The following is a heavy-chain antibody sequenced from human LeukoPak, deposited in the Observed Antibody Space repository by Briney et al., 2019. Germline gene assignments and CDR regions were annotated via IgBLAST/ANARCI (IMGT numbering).Heavy chain of an antibody. Sequence: GGSLRLSCAASGFTFSSYAMHWVRQAPGKGLEWVAVISYDGSNKYYADSVKGRFTISSDSSKNTLYLQMNSLRAEDTAVYYCARDYGDYLDYWGQGTLVTVSS. D-gene: IGHD4-17*01. V-gene: IGHV3-30-3*01. CDR1: GFTFSSYA. J-gene: IGHJ4*02. CDR3: ARDYGDYLDY. CDR2: ISYDGSNK.